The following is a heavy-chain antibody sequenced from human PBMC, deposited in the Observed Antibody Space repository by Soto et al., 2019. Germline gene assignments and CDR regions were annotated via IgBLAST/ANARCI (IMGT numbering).Heavy chain of an antibody. CDR2: ISVDGGDT. D-gene: IGHD3-9*01. CDR3: VKAENEEYYDILTGYSDYYYGMDV. Sequence: GGSLRLSCAASGFTLSDYWMHWVRQVPGKGLLWVSRISVDGGDTTYADSVKGRFTISRDNAKNTLYLQMSSLRAEDTAVYYCVKAENEEYYDILTGYSDYYYGMDVWGQGTTVTVSS. J-gene: IGHJ6*02. CDR1: GFTLSDYW. V-gene: IGHV3-74*01.